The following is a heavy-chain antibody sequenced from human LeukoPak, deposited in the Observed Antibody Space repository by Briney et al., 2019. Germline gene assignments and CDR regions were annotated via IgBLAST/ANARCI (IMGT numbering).Heavy chain of an antibody. Sequence: ASVKVSCKASGYIFTGYYMHWVRQAPGQGLEWMGWINPNSGGTVYAQKFQGRVTMTRDTSISTAYMELSRLRFDDTAVYYCARGVNSGWYYFDYWGQGTLVTVSS. CDR1: GYIFTGYY. CDR2: INPNSGGT. V-gene: IGHV1-2*02. D-gene: IGHD6-19*01. CDR3: ARGVNSGWYYFDY. J-gene: IGHJ4*02.